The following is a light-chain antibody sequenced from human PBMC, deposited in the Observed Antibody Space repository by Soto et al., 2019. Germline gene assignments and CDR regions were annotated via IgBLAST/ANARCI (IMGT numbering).Light chain of an antibody. Sequence: EIVLTQSPGTLSLSPGERATLSCRASQSVSSSYLAWYQQKPGQAPRLLIYGASSRATGLPDRFSGSGSGTDFTLTISRLEPEDFAVYYCQQYGRSPPWTVGQGTKVEIK. CDR1: QSVSSSY. CDR3: QQYGRSPPWT. V-gene: IGKV3-20*01. J-gene: IGKJ1*01. CDR2: GAS.